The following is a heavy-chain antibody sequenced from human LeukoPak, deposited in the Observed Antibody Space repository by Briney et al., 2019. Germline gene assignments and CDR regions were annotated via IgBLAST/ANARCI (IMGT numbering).Heavy chain of an antibody. Sequence: SVKVSCKASGGTFSSYAISWVRQAPGQGLEWMGGIIPIFGTANYAQKFQGRVTITADESTSTAYMELSSLRSEGTAVYYCARTGTYGSGSYYNYWGQGTLVTVSS. D-gene: IGHD3-10*01. CDR3: ARTGTYGSGSYYNY. V-gene: IGHV1-69*13. CDR2: IIPIFGTA. J-gene: IGHJ4*02. CDR1: GGTFSSYA.